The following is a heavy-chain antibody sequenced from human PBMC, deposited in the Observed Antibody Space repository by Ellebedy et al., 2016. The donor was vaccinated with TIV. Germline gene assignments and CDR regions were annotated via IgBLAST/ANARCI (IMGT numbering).Heavy chain of an antibody. J-gene: IGHJ5*02. CDR1: GFTFGRYW. CDR2: IKSDGSST. D-gene: IGHD4-11*01. CDR3: ARDRGDYSISGP. Sequence: GESLKISXVASGFTFGRYWMHWVRQAPGNKLVWVSRIKSDGSSTTYADSVKGRFTTPRDNARNTLYLQMNSLRGEDTAVYFCARDRGDYSISGPWGQGTLVTVSS. V-gene: IGHV3-74*01.